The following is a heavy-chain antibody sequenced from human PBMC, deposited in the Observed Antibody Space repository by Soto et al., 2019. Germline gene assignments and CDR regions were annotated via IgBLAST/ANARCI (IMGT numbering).Heavy chain of an antibody. V-gene: IGHV1-69*12. D-gene: IGHD6-13*01. J-gene: IGHJ6*02. CDR3: DSRHVTRRQYDYFYYSMDV. Sequence: QVQLVQSGAEVKMPGSSVKVSCKASGGTFNSYAIDWVRQAPGQGLEWMGGIIPIFGTTNYPQKLQGRVKLTADESSRAAYLELTTLRSEDTAVYYCDSRHVTRRQYDYFYYSMDVWGQGTTATVSS. CDR2: IIPIFGTT. CDR1: GGTFNSYA.